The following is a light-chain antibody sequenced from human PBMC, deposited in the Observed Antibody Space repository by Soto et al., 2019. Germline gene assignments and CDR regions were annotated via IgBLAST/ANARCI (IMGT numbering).Light chain of an antibody. J-gene: IGLJ1*01. CDR3: SSYTTSNTYV. V-gene: IGLV2-18*02. CDR2: DVS. CDR1: GSDVGSNNR. Sequence: QSALTQPPSVSGSPGQSVASSCTGTGSDVGSNNRVSWYQQPPGSAPKLIIYDVSNRPSAIPDRFSGSKSANTASLTISGLQTEDEADYYCSSYTTSNTYVFGTGTKLTVL.